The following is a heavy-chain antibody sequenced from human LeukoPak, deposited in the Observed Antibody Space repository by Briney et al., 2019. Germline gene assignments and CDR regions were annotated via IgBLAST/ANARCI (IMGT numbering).Heavy chain of an antibody. V-gene: IGHV3-23*01. D-gene: IGHD5-18*01. CDR1: GFTFSSYA. CDR2: ISGSGGST. J-gene: IGHJ6*02. CDR3: ANRGRYSYGYGMDV. Sequence: GGSLRLSCAASGFTFSSYAMSWVRQAPGKGLEWVSAISGSGGSTYYADSVKGRFTISRDNSKNTLYLQMNSLRAEDTAVYCCANRGRYSYGYGMDVWGQGTTVTVPS.